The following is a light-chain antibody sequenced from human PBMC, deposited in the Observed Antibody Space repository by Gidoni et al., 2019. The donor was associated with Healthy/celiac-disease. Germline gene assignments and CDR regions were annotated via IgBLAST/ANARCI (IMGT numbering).Light chain of an antibody. CDR3: QQYNNWPPAFT. Sequence: EIVMTQSPATLSVSPGERATLSCRASQSVSSNLAWYQQNPGQAPRLLIYGASTRATGIPARFSGSGSGTEFTITISSLQSEDFAVYYCQQYNNWPPAFTFGPGTKVDIK. J-gene: IGKJ3*01. CDR1: QSVSSN. V-gene: IGKV3-15*01. CDR2: GAS.